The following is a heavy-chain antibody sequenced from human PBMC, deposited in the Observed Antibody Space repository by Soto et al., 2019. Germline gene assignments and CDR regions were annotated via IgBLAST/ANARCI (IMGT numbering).Heavy chain of an antibody. CDR1: GYTFPDYY. J-gene: IGHJ4*02. V-gene: IGHV1-2*02. CDR3: VRWFHELLKPVY. Sequence: ASVKVSCKASGYTFPDYYIHWVRHAPGQGLEWMGWINPKSGGTKYVQKFQGRVTMTRDTSISTAYMKLNSLRSDDTAVYYCVRWFHELLKPVYWGQGTMVTVYS. CDR2: INPKSGGT. D-gene: IGHD3-10*01.